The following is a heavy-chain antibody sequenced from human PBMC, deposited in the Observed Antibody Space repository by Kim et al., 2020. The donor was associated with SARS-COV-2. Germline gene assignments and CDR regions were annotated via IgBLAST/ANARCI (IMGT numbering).Heavy chain of an antibody. CDR2: IRHDAAST. Sequence: GGSLRLSCAASGFTFSSCAMTWVRQAPGKGLEWVSSIRHDAASTHYVDSVKGRFFISRDDSKNTLYLRLNSLRAEDTALYYCAKDLWAYSGMDVWG. V-gene: IGHV3-23*01. CDR1: GFTFSSCA. CDR3: AKDLWAYSGMDV. J-gene: IGHJ6*01. D-gene: IGHD3-16*01.